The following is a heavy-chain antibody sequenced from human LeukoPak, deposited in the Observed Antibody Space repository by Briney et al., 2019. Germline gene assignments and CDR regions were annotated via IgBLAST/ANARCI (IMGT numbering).Heavy chain of an antibody. Sequence: SETLSLTCTVSGGAISSYYWSWIRQPPGKGLEWIGYIYYSGSTNYNPSLKSRVTISVDTSKNQFSLKLRSLTAADTAVYYCARHVGYGNNWFDPWGQGTLVTVSS. CDR1: GGAISSYY. D-gene: IGHD5-18*01. CDR2: IYYSGST. V-gene: IGHV4-59*08. J-gene: IGHJ5*02. CDR3: ARHVGYGNNWFDP.